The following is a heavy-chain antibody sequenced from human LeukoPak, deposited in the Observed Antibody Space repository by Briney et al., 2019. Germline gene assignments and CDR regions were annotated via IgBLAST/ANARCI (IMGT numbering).Heavy chain of an antibody. J-gene: IGHJ3*02. D-gene: IGHD3-22*01. Sequence: KPSETLSLTCTVSGGSISSYYWSWIRQPAGVGLGWIGRIYTSGSTDYNPSLNSRVTMSVDTSKNQFSLKLSSVTAADTAVYYCARDRGYYDSSGYYAFDIWGQGTMVTVSS. CDR3: ARDRGYYDSSGYYAFDI. CDR2: IYTSGST. CDR1: GGSISSYY. V-gene: IGHV4-4*07.